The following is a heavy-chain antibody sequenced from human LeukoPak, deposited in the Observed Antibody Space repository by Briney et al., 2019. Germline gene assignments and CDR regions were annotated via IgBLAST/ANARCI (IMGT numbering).Heavy chain of an antibody. CDR2: ISTSSGWT. Sequence: ASMKVSCKASGYTFTNYGVTWVRQVAGQGLEWMGWISTSSGWTNYAQKFQDRVTMTTDTFTSTAYMELRSLRSDDTAVYYCAREGFGELYFDYWGQGTLVTVSS. V-gene: IGHV1-18*01. D-gene: IGHD3-10*01. CDR1: GYTFTNYG. J-gene: IGHJ4*02. CDR3: AREGFGELYFDY.